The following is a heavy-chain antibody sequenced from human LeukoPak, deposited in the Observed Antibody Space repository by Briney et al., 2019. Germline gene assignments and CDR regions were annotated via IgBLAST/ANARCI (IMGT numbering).Heavy chain of an antibody. D-gene: IGHD4-23*01. CDR1: GFTFSSYG. V-gene: IGHV3-30*02. J-gene: IGHJ4*02. Sequence: GGSLSLSCAASGFTFSSYGMHWVRQAPGKGLEWVAFIRYDGSNQYYADSVKGRFTISRDNSKNTLYLQMNSLRAEDTAVYYCAKDGLRYGGNSGDFDNWGQGTLVTVSS. CDR3: AKDGLRYGGNSGDFDN. CDR2: IRYDGSNQ.